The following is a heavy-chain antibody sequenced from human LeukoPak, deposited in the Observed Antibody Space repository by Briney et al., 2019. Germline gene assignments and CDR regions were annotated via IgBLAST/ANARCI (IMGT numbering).Heavy chain of an antibody. CDR2: IYYSGST. V-gene: IGHV4-39*07. CDR1: GGSISSSSYY. CDR3: ARVGSTDLILYYFDY. J-gene: IGHJ4*02. Sequence: PSETLSLTCTVSGGSISSSSYYWGWIRQPPGKGLEWIGSIYYSGSTYYNPSLKSRVTISVDTSKNQFSLKLSSVTAADTAVYYCARVGSTDLILYYFDYWGQGTLVTVSS. D-gene: IGHD3-10*01.